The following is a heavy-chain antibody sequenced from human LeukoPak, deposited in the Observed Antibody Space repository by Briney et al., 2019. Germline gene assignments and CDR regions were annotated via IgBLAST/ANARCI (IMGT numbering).Heavy chain of an antibody. Sequence: GGSLRLSCAASGFTFSSYAMSWVRQAPGKGLEWVSGISTSGHNTYYADYVEGRFTISRDDSENTLYLQMNSLGVEDTAVYYCARAVISIFDNLGQGTLVTVSS. CDR2: ISTSGHNT. CDR1: GFTFSSYA. J-gene: IGHJ4*02. CDR3: ARAVISIFDN. D-gene: IGHD3-3*02. V-gene: IGHV3-23*01.